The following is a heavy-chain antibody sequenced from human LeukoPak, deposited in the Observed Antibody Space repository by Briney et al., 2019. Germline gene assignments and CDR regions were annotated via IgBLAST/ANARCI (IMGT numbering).Heavy chain of an antibody. CDR2: IIPIFGTA. V-gene: IGHV1-69*13. CDR3: ARYPPPLGYCSSTSCYYYYGMDV. Sequence: SVKVSCKASGGTFGSYAISWVRQAPGQGLEWMGGIIPIFGTANYAQKFQGRVTITADESTSTAYMELSSLRSEDTAVYYCARYPPPLGYCSSTSCYYYYGMDVWGQGTTVTVSS. J-gene: IGHJ6*02. CDR1: GGTFGSYA. D-gene: IGHD2-2*01.